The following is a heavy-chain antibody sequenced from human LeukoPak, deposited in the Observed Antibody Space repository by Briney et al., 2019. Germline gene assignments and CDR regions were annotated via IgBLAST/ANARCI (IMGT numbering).Heavy chain of an antibody. CDR2: IRFDASGK. CDR1: GFTFDDYG. J-gene: IGHJ4*02. Sequence: GGSLRLSCAASGFTFDDYGMHWVRQAPGKGLEWVAFIRFDASGKHYADSVKGRLIISRDNSKNMLYLQMNNLKPEDTAVYYCANSEYWGQGTLVTVSS. CDR3: ANSEY. V-gene: IGHV3-30*02.